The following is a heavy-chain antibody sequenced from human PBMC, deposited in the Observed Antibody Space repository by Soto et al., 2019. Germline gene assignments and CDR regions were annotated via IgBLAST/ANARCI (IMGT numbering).Heavy chain of an antibody. CDR2: IIPMFGST. V-gene: IGHV1-69*13. J-gene: IGHJ6*02. Sequence: ASVKVSCKAFGGTFSSYAICWVRQAPGQGPEWMGGIIPMFGSTNYAQKFQGRVTITADESTSTAFMELSGLKSEDTAVYYCARRVAVTSVPEISYYYYGLDAWGQGTTVTVSS. CDR3: ARRVAVTSVPEISYYYYGLDA. CDR1: GGTFSSYA. D-gene: IGHD2-21*02.